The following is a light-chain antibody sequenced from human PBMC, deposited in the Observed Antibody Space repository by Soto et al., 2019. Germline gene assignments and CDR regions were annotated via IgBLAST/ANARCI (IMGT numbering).Light chain of an antibody. Sequence: DIVMTQSPDSLAVSLGERATINCKSSQSVLYSSKNKNYLAWYQQKPGQPPKLLIYWASARESGVPDRFSGSGSGTDFTLTISSLQAEDEAVYYCQQYYSTPYTFGQGTKLEIK. CDR3: QQYYSTPYT. CDR2: WAS. J-gene: IGKJ2*01. CDR1: QSVLYSSKNKNY. V-gene: IGKV4-1*01.